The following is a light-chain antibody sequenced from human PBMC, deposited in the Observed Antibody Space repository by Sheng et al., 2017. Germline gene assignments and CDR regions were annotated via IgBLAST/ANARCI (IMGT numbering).Light chain of an antibody. V-gene: IGKV3-11*01. CDR2: GAS. Sequence: EIVMTQSPATLSVSPGERATLSCRASQTVSSNLAWYQQKPGQAPRLLIYGASNRATGIPARFSGSGSETDFTLTLSSLEPEDFAVYYCQQRSNWPPPFG. CDR3: QQRSNWPPP. CDR1: QTVSSN. J-gene: IGKJ1*01.